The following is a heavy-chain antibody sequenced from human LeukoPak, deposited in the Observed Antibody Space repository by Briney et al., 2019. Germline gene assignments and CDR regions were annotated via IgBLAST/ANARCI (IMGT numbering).Heavy chain of an antibody. CDR2: ISGSGGST. CDR3: AKCAYYYGSGSSWYFDL. V-gene: IGHV3-23*01. CDR1: GFTFSSYW. Sequence: PGGSLRLSCAASGFTFSSYWMSWVRQAPGKGLEWVSAISGSGGSTYYADSVKGRFTISRDNSKNTLYLQMNSLRAEDTAVYYCAKCAYYYGSGSSWYFDLWGRGTLVTVSS. J-gene: IGHJ2*01. D-gene: IGHD3-10*01.